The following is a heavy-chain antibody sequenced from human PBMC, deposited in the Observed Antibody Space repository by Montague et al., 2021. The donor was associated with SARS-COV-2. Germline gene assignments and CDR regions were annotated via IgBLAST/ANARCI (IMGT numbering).Heavy chain of an antibody. J-gene: IGHJ3*01. D-gene: IGHD2-2*03. CDR2: TYYRSQWYN. Sequence: VSPGTSLSSDSLSWHWIRQSPSRGLEWLASTYYRSQWYNDSPPSVSGRATVKPDTSRNQFSLHLDSVTPEDTALYFCARKMDSSFDVWGKGTMVIVSS. CDR3: ARKMDSSFDV. V-gene: IGHV6-1*01. CDR1: GTSLSSDSLS.